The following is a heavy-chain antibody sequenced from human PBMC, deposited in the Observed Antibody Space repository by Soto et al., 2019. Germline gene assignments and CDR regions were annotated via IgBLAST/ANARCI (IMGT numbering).Heavy chain of an antibody. CDR2: IWYDGSNK. D-gene: IGHD2-2*01. V-gene: IGHV3-33*01. CDR1: GFTFSSYG. Sequence: PGGSLRLSCAASGFTFSSYGMHWVRQAPGKGLEWVAVIWYDGSNKYYADSVKGRFTISRDNSKNTLYLQMNSLRAEDTAVYYCARVGCSSTSCYSITYYYYGMDVWGQGTTVTVSS. J-gene: IGHJ6*02. CDR3: ARVGCSSTSCYSITYYYYGMDV.